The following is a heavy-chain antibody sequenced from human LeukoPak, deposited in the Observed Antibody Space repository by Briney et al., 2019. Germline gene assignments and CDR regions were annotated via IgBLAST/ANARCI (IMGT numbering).Heavy chain of an antibody. CDR1: GFTFSSYA. J-gene: IGHJ3*01. V-gene: IGHV3-23*01. Sequence: GGSLRLSCAASGFTFSSYAMSWVRQAPGKGLEWVSAISGRGGGTYYADSVKGRFTISRDNSKNTLYLQMNSLRSEDTAVYYCAREGVYSPDPSSYHRRAFDVWGKGTLVIVSS. CDR2: ISGRGGGT. D-gene: IGHD3-16*02. CDR3: AREGVYSPDPSSYHRRAFDV.